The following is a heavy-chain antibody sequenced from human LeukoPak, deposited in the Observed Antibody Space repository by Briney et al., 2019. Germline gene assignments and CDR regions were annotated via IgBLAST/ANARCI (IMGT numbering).Heavy chain of an antibody. J-gene: IGHJ4*02. D-gene: IGHD1-26*01. CDR3: ARDQGWRGGEWEPLDY. Sequence: SETLSLTCAVYGGSFSGYYWSWIRQPLGKGLEWIGEINHSGSTNYNPSLKSRVTISVDTSKNQFSLKLSSVTAADTAVYYCARDQGWRGGEWEPLDYWGQGTLVTVSS. CDR1: GGSFSGYY. CDR2: INHSGST. V-gene: IGHV4-34*01.